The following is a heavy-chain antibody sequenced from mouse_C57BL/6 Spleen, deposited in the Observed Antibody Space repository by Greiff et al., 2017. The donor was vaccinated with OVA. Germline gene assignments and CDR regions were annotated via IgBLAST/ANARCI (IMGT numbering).Heavy chain of an antibody. CDR3: AVIYYGNYGY. J-gene: IGHJ2*01. Sequence: QVQLQQPGAELVRPGSSVKLSCKASGYTFTSYWMDWVKQRPGQGLEWIGNIYPSDSETHYNQKFKDKATFTVDKSSSTAYMQLSSLTSEDSAVYYCAVIYYGNYGYWGQGTTLTVSS. D-gene: IGHD2-1*01. CDR1: GYTFTSYW. CDR2: IYPSDSET. V-gene: IGHV1-61*01.